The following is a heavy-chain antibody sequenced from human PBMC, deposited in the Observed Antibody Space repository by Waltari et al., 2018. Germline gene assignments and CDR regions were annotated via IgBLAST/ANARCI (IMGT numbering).Heavy chain of an antibody. CDR2: IIPIVGTA. Sequence: QVQLVQSGAEVKKPGSSVQVSCKASGGTFSSYSIRWVRPAPVQGLEWMGGIIPIVGTANYAQKFQGRVTITTDESTSTAYMELSSLRSEDTAVYYCARDKLMVQGVITDYYYGMDVWGQGTTVTVSS. J-gene: IGHJ6*02. V-gene: IGHV1-69*05. CDR1: GGTFSSYS. D-gene: IGHD3-10*01. CDR3: ARDKLMVQGVITDYYYGMDV.